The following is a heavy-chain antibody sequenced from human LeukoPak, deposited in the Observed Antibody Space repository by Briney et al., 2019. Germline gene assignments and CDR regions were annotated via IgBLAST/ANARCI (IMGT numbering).Heavy chain of an antibody. D-gene: IGHD4-17*01. V-gene: IGHV1-69*06. Sequence: SVKVSCKASGSTFSSYAISWVRQAPGQGLEWMGRIIPIFGTANYAQKFQGRVTITADKSTSTAYMELSSLRYEDTAVYYCARDHPVTTGGGFDYWGQGTLVTVSS. J-gene: IGHJ4*02. CDR3: ARDHPVTTGGGFDY. CDR1: GSTFSSYA. CDR2: IIPIFGTA.